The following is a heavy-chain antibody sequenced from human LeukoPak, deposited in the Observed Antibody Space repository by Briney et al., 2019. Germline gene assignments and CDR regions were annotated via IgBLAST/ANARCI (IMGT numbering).Heavy chain of an antibody. V-gene: IGHV4-31*03. J-gene: IGHJ5*02. CDR2: INYSGGT. Sequence: SETLSLTCTVSGGSVSRGSHYWGWIRQRPGLGLEWIGYINYSGGTHYNPSLEGRASISVDTSTNQFSLRLNSVTAADTAVYYCARSPEPTERNWFDPWGQGTLVTVSS. CDR3: ARSPEPTERNWFDP. CDR1: GGSVSRGSHY. D-gene: IGHD1-14*01.